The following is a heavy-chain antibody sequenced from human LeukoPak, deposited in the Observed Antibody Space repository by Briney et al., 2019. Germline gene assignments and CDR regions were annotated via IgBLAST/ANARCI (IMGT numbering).Heavy chain of an antibody. D-gene: IGHD6-13*01. V-gene: IGHV3-23*01. CDR3: AKLSLFSSSWPIDDY. J-gene: IGHJ4*02. CDR2: ISGSGGST. Sequence: GGSLRLSCAASGFTFSSYAMSWVRQAPGKGLEWVSAISGSGGSTYYADSVKGRFTISRDNSKNTLYPQMNSLRAEDAAVYYCAKLSLFSSSWPIDDYWGQGTLVTVSS. CDR1: GFTFSSYA.